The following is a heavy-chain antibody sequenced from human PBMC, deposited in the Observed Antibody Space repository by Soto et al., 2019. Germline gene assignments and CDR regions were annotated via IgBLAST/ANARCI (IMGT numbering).Heavy chain of an antibody. CDR3: ARVGDCSSTSCYPTSFDY. V-gene: IGHV1-3*01. CDR1: GYTFTSYA. Sequence: QVQLVQSGAEVKKPGASVKVSCKASGYTFTSYAMHWVRQAPGQRLEWMGWINAGNGNTKYSQKFQGRVTITRDTSASTAYMELSSLRSEDTAVYYCARVGDCSSTSCYPTSFDYWGQGTLVTVSS. J-gene: IGHJ4*02. CDR2: INAGNGNT. D-gene: IGHD2-2*01.